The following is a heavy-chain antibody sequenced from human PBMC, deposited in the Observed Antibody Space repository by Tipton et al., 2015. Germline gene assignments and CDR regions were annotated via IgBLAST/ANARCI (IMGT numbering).Heavy chain of an antibody. D-gene: IGHD4-23*01. CDR1: GASISSGGYY. V-gene: IGHV4-39*07. CDR2: IYHSGNP. J-gene: IGHJ6*02. Sequence: TLSLTCTVSGASISSGGYYWVWIRQSPGKGLEWVGKIYHSGNPSYNPSFRSRVTMSVDTSKNQFSLKLSSVTAADTAVYYCARDVDDYGGNSGPREYYGKDVWGQGTTVTVSS. CDR3: ARDVDDYGGNSGPREYYGKDV.